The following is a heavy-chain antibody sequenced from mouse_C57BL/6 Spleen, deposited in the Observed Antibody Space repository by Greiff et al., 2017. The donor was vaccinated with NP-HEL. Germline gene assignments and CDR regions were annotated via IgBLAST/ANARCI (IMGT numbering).Heavy chain of an antibody. D-gene: IGHD1-1*01. V-gene: IGHV5-4*01. Sequence: EVQRVESGGGLVKPGGSLKLSCAASGFTFSSYAMSWVRQTPGKRLEWVATISDGGSYTYYPDNVKGRFTISRDNAKNNLYLQMSHLKSEDTAMYYCARDRDTTVVALYYYAMDYWGQGTSVTVSS. CDR2: ISDGGSYT. CDR1: GFTFSSYA. J-gene: IGHJ4*01. CDR3: ARDRDTTVVALYYYAMDY.